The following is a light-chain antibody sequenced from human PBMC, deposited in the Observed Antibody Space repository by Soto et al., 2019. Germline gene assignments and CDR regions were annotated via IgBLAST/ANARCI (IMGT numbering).Light chain of an antibody. V-gene: IGKV3-11*01. CDR3: QQRSNWPRP. CDR1: QSVSSF. CDR2: DAS. J-gene: IGKJ3*01. Sequence: DIVSTQSPATLSLSPGERATLSCRASQSVSSFLAWYQQKPGQAPRLLIYDASKRATGIPARFSGSGSGTDFTLTISNLEPEDFAVYYCQQRSNWPRPFGPGTRVDIK.